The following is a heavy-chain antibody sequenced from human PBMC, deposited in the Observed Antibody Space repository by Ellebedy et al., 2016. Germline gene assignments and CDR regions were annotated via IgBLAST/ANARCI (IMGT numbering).Heavy chain of an antibody. J-gene: IGHJ3*01. D-gene: IGHD6-19*01. CDR1: GGSVSNDY. CDR2: VFHTGTT. CDR3: AKWNGGWYAFEV. V-gene: IGHV4-59*02. Sequence: GSLRLSCNVSGGSVSNDYWNWIRRPPGKGLEWIGYVFHTGTTNYNPSLKSRVTMSVDTSKRQFSLRLTSVTAADTAVYYCAKWNGGWYAFEVWGQGTMVTVSS.